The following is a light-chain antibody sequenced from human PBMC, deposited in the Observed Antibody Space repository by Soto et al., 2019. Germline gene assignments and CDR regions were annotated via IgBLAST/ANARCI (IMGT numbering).Light chain of an antibody. Sequence: QSALTQPPSASGSPGQSVTISCTGTSIDVGGYDYVSWYQQHPGKAPKLMIYEVTIRPSGVSDRFSGSKSGNTASLTVSGLQAEDEADYYCSSYTGGNPSYVFGTGTKVTVL. CDR1: SIDVGGYDY. V-gene: IGLV2-8*01. CDR2: EVT. CDR3: SSYTGGNPSYV. J-gene: IGLJ1*01.